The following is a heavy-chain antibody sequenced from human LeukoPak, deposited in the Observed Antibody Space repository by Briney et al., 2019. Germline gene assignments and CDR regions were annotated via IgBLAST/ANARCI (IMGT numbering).Heavy chain of an antibody. CDR3: ARYDSDSRSRLASDAFDI. D-gene: IGHD5-12*01. CDR2: IYYSGST. V-gene: IGHV4-39*01. J-gene: IGHJ3*02. CDR1: GGSISSSSYY. Sequence: SETLSLTCTVSGGSISSSSYYWGWIRQPPGKGLEWIGSIYYSGSTYYNPSLKSRVTISVDTSKNQFSLKLSSVTAADTAVYYCARYDSDSRSRLASDAFDIWGQGTMVTVSS.